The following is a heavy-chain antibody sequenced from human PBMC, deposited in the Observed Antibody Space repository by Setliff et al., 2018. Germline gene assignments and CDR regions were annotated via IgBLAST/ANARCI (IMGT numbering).Heavy chain of an antibody. Sequence: SETLSLTCTVTGYSISSGYIWGWIRQPPGKGLEWVGNIGHTGSINYNPSRQSRLTISRDTSKNQVSLKLNSVTATDTAVYYCARDLGHGGDSDYWGQGILVTVAS. V-gene: IGHV4-38-2*02. CDR1: GYSISSGYI. CDR2: IGHTGSI. D-gene: IGHD2-21*02. J-gene: IGHJ4*02. CDR3: ARDLGHGGDSDY.